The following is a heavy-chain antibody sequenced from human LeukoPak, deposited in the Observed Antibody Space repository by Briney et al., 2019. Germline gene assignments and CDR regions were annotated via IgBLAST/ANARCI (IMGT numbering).Heavy chain of an antibody. CDR3: ARGPQYFQY. CDR2: IYYSGSI. Sequence: SETLSLTCTVSGGSMNNNYWSWIRQPPGKGLEWIGYIYYSGSIICNPALKSRVTMSVDTSKNQFSLKLSSVTAADTAVYYCARGPQYFQYWGQGTLVTVSS. CDR1: GGSMNNNY. V-gene: IGHV4-59*01. J-gene: IGHJ1*01.